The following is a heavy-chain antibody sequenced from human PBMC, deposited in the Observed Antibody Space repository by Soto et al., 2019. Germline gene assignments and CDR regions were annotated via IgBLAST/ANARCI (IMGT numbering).Heavy chain of an antibody. D-gene: IGHD5-18*01. V-gene: IGHV4-59*01. CDR2: IYYSGST. J-gene: IGHJ5*02. Sequence: PSETLSLTCTVSGGSISSYYWSWIRQPPGKGLEWIGYIYYSGSTNYNPSLKSRVTISVDTSKNQFSLKLSSVTAADTAVYYCARKVDTATYSGLSYWFDPWGQGTLVTVSS. CDR3: ARKVDTATYSGLSYWFDP. CDR1: GGSISSYY.